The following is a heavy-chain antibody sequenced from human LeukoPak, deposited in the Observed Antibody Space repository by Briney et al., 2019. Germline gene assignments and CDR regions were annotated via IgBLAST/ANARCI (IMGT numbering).Heavy chain of an antibody. J-gene: IGHJ4*02. V-gene: IGHV4-30-2*01. CDR1: GGSISSGGYY. CDR2: IYHSGST. Sequence: SETLSLTCTVSGGSISSGGYYWSWIRQPPGKGLEWIGYIYHSGSTYYNPSLKSRVTISVDRSKNQFSLKLSSVTAADTAVYYCARGGYYDSSGKSIDYWGQGTLVTVSS. CDR3: ARGGYYDSSGKSIDY. D-gene: IGHD3-22*01.